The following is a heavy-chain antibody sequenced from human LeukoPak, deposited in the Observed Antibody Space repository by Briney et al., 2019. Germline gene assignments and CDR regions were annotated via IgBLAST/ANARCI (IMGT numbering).Heavy chain of an antibody. D-gene: IGHD3-10*01. CDR3: AKDFLPGRGGSAH. J-gene: IGHJ1*01. Sequence: QPGGSLRLSCAASGFILSNCDMTWVRQAPGKGGEWVSGIRGNNDHTYYANFVKGRFTISRENSKNTLYLQLNSLRAEATAVYFCAKDFLPGRGGSAHWGQGTLVTVSS. V-gene: IGHV3-23*01. CDR1: GFILSNCD. CDR2: IRGNNDHT.